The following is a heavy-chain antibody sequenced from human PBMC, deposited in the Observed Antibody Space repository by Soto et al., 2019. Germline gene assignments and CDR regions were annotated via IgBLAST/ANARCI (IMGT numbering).Heavy chain of an antibody. J-gene: IGHJ4*02. V-gene: IGHV3-74*03. CDR3: ARGPPGISKSGYVVDY. D-gene: IGHD6-13*01. CDR1: GFTSSDYW. CDR2: IKGDGSGT. Sequence: EEQLVESGGGLVQPGGSLRLSCAASGFTSSDYWMHWVRQAPGKGLVWVSRIKGDGSGTTYADSVKGRFTISRDNARNTLYLQMNSLRAEDAAVYYCARGPPGISKSGYVVDYWGQGTLVTVSS.